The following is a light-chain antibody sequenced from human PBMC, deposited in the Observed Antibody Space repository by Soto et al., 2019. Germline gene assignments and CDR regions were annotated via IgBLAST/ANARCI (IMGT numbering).Light chain of an antibody. CDR3: QQLNSYRFP. Sequence: IQLTQSPSSLSAAVGDRVTITCRASQGGSCYLAWYQQKPGKAPKLLIYAASSLQIGVPSRFSGSGSETDFTLTISSLQPEDFATYYCQQLNSYRFPFGPGTNVDIK. J-gene: IGKJ3*01. CDR1: QGGSCY. V-gene: IGKV1-9*01. CDR2: AAS.